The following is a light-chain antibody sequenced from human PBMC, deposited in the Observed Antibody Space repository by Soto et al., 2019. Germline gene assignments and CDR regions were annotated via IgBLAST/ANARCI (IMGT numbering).Light chain of an antibody. V-gene: IGKV3-20*01. Sequence: EIVLTQSPGTLSLSPGERATLSCRASQSVSSSYLAWYQQKPGQAPRLLIYGASSRATGIPDRFSGSWSGTDFTFTISRLEPEDFAVYYCQQYGSSPETFGQGT. CDR3: QQYGSSPET. J-gene: IGKJ1*01. CDR1: QSVSSSY. CDR2: GAS.